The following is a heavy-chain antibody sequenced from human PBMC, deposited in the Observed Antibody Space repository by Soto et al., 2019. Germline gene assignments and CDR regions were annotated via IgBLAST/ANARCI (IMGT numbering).Heavy chain of an antibody. V-gene: IGHV3-7*01. CDR2: IKQDGSEK. CDR1: GFTFSNYW. J-gene: IGHJ1*01. D-gene: IGHD3-10*01. Sequence: GGSLRLSCAASGFTFSNYWMSWVSQAPGKGLEWVANIKQDGSEKNLVDSVKGRFTISRDNAKNSLYLQMNSLRVEDTAVYYCARGKGYYGLWGQGTLVTVSS. CDR3: ARGKGYYGL.